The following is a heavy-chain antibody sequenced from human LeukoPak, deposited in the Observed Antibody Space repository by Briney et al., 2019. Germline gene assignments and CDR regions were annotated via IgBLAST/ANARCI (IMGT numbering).Heavy chain of an antibody. V-gene: IGHV4-39*07. CDR2: IYSTGTT. CDR3: GRDSGFWLY. J-gene: IGHJ4*02. CDR1: GDSTTSGSYY. Sequence: SETLSLTCTVSGDSTTSGSYYWGWIRQTPGKGLEWIGNIYSTGTTSYNPSVKSRVTMSVDTSKNQFSLKLDSVTAADTAVYYCGRDSGFWLYWGQGTLVTVSS. D-gene: IGHD3-22*01.